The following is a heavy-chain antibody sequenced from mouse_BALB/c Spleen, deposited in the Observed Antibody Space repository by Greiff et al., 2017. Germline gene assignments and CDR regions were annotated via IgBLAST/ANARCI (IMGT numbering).Heavy chain of an antibody. D-gene: IGHD3-1*01. Sequence: QVQLKQSGAELAKPGASVKMSCKASGYTFTSYWMHWVKQRPGQGLEWIGYINPSTGYTEYNQKFKDKATLTADKSSSTAYMQLSSLTSEDSAVYYCARARQLGLLFDYWGQGTTLTVSS. CDR1: GYTFTSYW. CDR3: ARARQLGLLFDY. CDR2: INPSTGYT. V-gene: IGHV1-7*01. J-gene: IGHJ2*01.